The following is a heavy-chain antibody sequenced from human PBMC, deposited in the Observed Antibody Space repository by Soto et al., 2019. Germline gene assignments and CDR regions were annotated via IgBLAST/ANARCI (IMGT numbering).Heavy chain of an antibody. V-gene: IGHV5-51*01. CDR3: ASSYDFWSGYLDV. Sequence: GESLKISCKGSVYSFTSYWIGWVRQMPGKGLEWMGIIYPGDSDTRYSPSFQGQVTISADKSISTAYLQWSSLKASDTAMYYCASSYDFWSGYLDVWGQGTTVTVSS. J-gene: IGHJ6*02. D-gene: IGHD3-3*01. CDR2: IYPGDSDT. CDR1: VYSFTSYW.